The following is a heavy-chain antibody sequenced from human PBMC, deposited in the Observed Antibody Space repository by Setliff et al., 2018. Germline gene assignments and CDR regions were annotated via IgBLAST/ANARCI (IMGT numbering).Heavy chain of an antibody. CDR1: GYPFIGYF. V-gene: IGHV1-2*02. J-gene: IGHJ1*01. Sequence: VKVSCKASGYPFIGYFMHWVRQAPGQGLEWMGWINPKTGDTLYAPKFQGRVTMTRDRSSNTAYMDLSRLTSDDTAVYYCARVAYGLEYFQYWGQGTLVTVSS. CDR3: ARVAYGLEYFQY. CDR2: INPKTGDT. D-gene: IGHD4-17*01.